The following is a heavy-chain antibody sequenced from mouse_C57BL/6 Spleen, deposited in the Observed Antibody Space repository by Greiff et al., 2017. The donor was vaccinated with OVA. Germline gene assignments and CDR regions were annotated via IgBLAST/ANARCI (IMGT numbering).Heavy chain of an antibody. Sequence: EVKLVESGTVLARPGASVKMSCKTSGYTFTSYWMHWVKQRPGQGLEWIGAIYPGNSDTSYNQKFKGKAKLTAVTSASTAYMELSSLTNEDSAVYYGTRSGANWDRWYFDVWGTGTTVTVSS. CDR1: GYTFTSYW. D-gene: IGHD4-1*01. J-gene: IGHJ1*03. CDR2: IYPGNSDT. CDR3: TRSGANWDRWYFDV. V-gene: IGHV1-5*01.